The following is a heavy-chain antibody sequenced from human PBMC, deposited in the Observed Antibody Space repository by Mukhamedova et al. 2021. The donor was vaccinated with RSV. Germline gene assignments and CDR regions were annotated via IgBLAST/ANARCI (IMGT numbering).Heavy chain of an antibody. D-gene: IGHD2-2*01. CDR3: TTVVPAAKSNAFDI. Sequence: DYAAPVKGRFTISRDDSKNTLYLQMNSLKTEDTAVYYCTTVVPAAKSNAFDIWGQGTMVTVSS. V-gene: IGHV3-15*01. J-gene: IGHJ3*02.